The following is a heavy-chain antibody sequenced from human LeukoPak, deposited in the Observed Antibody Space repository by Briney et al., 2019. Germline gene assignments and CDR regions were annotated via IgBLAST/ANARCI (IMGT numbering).Heavy chain of an antibody. V-gene: IGHV4-39*01. D-gene: IGHD6-19*01. CDR1: GGSISSSSYY. CDR2: IYYSGST. Sequence: SETLSLTCTVSGGSISSSSYYWGWIRQPPGKGLEWIGSIYYSGSTYYNPPLKSRVTISVDTSKNQFSLKLSSVTAADTAVYYCATRYSSGWWIFDYWGQGTLVTVSS. J-gene: IGHJ4*02. CDR3: ATRYSSGWWIFDY.